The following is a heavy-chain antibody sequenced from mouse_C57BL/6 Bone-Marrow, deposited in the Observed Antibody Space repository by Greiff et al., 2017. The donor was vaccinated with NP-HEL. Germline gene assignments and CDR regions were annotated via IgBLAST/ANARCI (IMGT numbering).Heavy chain of an antibody. CDR1: GYTFTSYW. CDR2: IHPNSGST. D-gene: IGHD2-1*01. J-gene: IGHJ4*01. Sequence: QVQLQQSGAELVKPGASVKLSFKASGYTFTSYWMHWVKQRPGQGLEWIGMIHPNSGSTNYNEKFKSKATLTVDKSSSTAYMQLSSLTSEDSAVYYCASSLYYGNYYAMDYWGQGTSVTVSS. CDR3: ASSLYYGNYYAMDY. V-gene: IGHV1-64*01.